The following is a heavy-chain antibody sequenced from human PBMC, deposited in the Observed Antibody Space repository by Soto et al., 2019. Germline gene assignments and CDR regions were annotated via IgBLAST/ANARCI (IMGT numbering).Heavy chain of an antibody. CDR2: SHYSGST. V-gene: IGHV4-31*03. D-gene: IGHD6-19*01. CDR3: ASTRYSSGWYGLFDC. CDR1: GDSISSDTYY. Sequence: QVQLQESGPGLVKPSQTLSLTCTVSGDSISSDTYYWSWIRQHPGKGLEWIGYSHYSGSTYHNPSLKSRVIISIDTSKNQFSLKLTSVTAADTAVYYCASTRYSSGWYGLFDCWGQGTRVTVSS. J-gene: IGHJ4*02.